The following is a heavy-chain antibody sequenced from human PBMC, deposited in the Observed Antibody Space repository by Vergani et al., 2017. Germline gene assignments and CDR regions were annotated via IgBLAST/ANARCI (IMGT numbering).Heavy chain of an antibody. V-gene: IGHV1-46*01. CDR3: ARDRIVGATMEWGDWFDP. Sequence: QVQLVQSGAEVKKPGASVKVSCKASGYTFTSYYMHWVRQAPGQGLEWMGIINPSGGSTSYAQKFQGRVTMTRDTSTSTVYMELSSLRSEDTAVYYCARDRIVGATMEWGDWFDPWGQGTLVTVSS. CDR2: INPSGGST. CDR1: GYTFTSYY. J-gene: IGHJ5*02. D-gene: IGHD1-26*01.